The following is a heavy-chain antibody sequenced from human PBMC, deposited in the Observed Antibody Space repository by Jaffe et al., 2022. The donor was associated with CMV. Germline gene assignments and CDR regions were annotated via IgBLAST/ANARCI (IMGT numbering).Heavy chain of an antibody. V-gene: IGHV1-2*02. CDR1: GYTFTGYY. CDR2: INPNSGGT. J-gene: IGHJ6*02. D-gene: IGHD3-16*02. CDR3: ARGKFARGIGGKWVNYGMDV. Sequence: QVQLVQSGAEVKKPGASVKVSCKASGYTFTGYYMHWVRQAPGQGLEWMGWINPNSGGTNYAQKFQGRVTMTRDTSISTAYMELSRLRSDDTAVYYCARGKFARGIGGKWVNYGMDVWGQGTTVTVSS.